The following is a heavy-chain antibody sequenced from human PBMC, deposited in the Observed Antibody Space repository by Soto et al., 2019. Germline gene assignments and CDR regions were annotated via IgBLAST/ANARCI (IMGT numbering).Heavy chain of an antibody. V-gene: IGHV1-3*01. CDR2: INAGNGNT. D-gene: IGHD3-22*01. J-gene: IGHJ3*02. CDR3: ARGGRITMIVVVITAAFDI. Sequence: ASVKVSCKVSGYTFTSYAMHWVRQAPGQRLKWMGWINAGNGNTKYSQKFQGRVTITRDTSASTAYMELSSLRSEDTAVYYCARGGRITMIVVVITAAFDIWGQGTMVTVSS. CDR1: GYTFTSYA.